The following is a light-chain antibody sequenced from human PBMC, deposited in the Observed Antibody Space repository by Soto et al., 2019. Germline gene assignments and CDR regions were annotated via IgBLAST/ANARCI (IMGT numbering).Light chain of an antibody. J-gene: IGLJ2*01. CDR1: SNDVGGYNY. CDR3: SSFSSSSTRV. Sequence: QSALTQPASVSGSPGQSITISCTGTSNDVGGYNYVSWFQQHPGKAPKLLIYDVTNRPSGVSNRFSGSKSGNTASLTISGLQAEDEADYYCSSFSSSSTRVFVGGTKLTVL. CDR2: DVT. V-gene: IGLV2-14*03.